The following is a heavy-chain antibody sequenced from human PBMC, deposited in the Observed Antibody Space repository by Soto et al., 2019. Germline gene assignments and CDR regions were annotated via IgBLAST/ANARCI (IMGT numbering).Heavy chain of an antibody. CDR3: ARGPNWGYRFDA. J-gene: IGHJ4*02. V-gene: IGHV1-69*06. CDR2: LIPLFGTT. D-gene: IGHD7-27*01. Sequence: QVQLVQSGAEVRKPGSSVKVSCEASGGTFSGHAISWVRQAPGQGPEWMGGLIPLFGTTQHAQRFQGRLTTTANKSTTTAYMELTSLRFEDTAIYYCARGPNWGYRFDAWGQGTLVTVSS. CDR1: GGTFSGHA.